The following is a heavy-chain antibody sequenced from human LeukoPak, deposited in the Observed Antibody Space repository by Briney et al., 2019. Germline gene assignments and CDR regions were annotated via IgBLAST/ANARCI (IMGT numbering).Heavy chain of an antibody. CDR3: ARDGPFSSPTSGWFYP. J-gene: IGHJ5*02. Sequence: GSLGLSCAASGFTFTSYWMSWVRQAPGKGLEWVANIKQDGSETHYVDSVKGRFTISRDNAKNSLFLQMNSLTAEDTAVYSCARDGPFSSPTSGWFYPWGQGTLVTVSS. V-gene: IGHV3-7*03. CDR2: IKQDGSET. CDR1: GFTFTSYW. D-gene: IGHD1-1*01.